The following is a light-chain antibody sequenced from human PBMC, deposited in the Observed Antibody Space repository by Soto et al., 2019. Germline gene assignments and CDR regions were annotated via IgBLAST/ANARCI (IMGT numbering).Light chain of an antibody. CDR3: QQYKNWPPWT. CDR2: GAS. V-gene: IGKV3-15*01. J-gene: IGKJ1*01. Sequence: EVVMTQSPATLSVSPGERATLSCRASQSVGSSVAWYQHKPGQAPRLLIFGASSRATGIPARFSGSGSGTDFTLTISSLQCEDFAVYCCQQYKNWPPWTFGQGTKVEIK. CDR1: QSVGSS.